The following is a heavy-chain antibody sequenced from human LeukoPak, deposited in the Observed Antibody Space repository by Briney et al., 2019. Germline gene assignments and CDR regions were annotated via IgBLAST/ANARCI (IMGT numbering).Heavy chain of an antibody. CDR2: ISYDGNNK. V-gene: IGHV3-30-3*01. Sequence: GRSLRLSCAASGFTFSSYAMHWVRQAPGKGLEWVAVISYDGNNKYYADSVKGRFTISRDNSKNTLYLQMNSLRAEDTAVYYCARDGDYGDYGSVDYWGQGTLVTVSS. CDR1: GFTFSSYA. D-gene: IGHD4-17*01. CDR3: ARDGDYGDYGSVDY. J-gene: IGHJ4*02.